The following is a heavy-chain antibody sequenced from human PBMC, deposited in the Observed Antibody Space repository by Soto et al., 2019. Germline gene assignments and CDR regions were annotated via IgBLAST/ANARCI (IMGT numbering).Heavy chain of an antibody. CDR3: ARGGIRYLYTNYYYGVDV. CDR1: GFTFSSYD. CDR2: IGTAGDP. Sequence: PGGSLRLSCAASGFTFSSYDMHWVRQATGKGLEWVSAIGTAGDPYYPGSVKGRFTISRENAKNSLYLQMNSLRAGDTAVYYCARGGIRYLYTNYYYGVDVWGQGTTVTVSS. D-gene: IGHD3-9*01. V-gene: IGHV3-13*05. J-gene: IGHJ6*02.